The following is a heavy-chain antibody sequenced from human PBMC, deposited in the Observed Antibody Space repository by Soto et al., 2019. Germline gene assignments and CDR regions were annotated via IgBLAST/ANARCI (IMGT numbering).Heavy chain of an antibody. CDR3: ARDRHSKGLDY. D-gene: IGHD4-4*01. V-gene: IGHV1-69*06. Sequence: QVQLVQSGSEVKNLGSSVQVSCKASRGTFSSYALSWVRQAPGQGLAWMGGIIPVFGTADYAQKFQGRVTITADRSTSTAYLEVRSLRFEDTAIYYCARDRHSKGLDYWGKGTLVTVSS. CDR1: RGTFSSYA. J-gene: IGHJ4*02. CDR2: IIPVFGTA.